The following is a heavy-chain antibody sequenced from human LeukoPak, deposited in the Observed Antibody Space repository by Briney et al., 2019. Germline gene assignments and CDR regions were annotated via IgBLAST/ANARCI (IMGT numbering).Heavy chain of an antibody. D-gene: IGHD2-15*01. CDR1: GGSISSYY. Sequence: SETLSLTCTVSGGSISSYYWSWIRQPPGKGREWIGYVYYSGSTNYNPSLKSRVTISVETSKNQFSLKLRSVTAADTGVYYCARGVLCSGGSCYQAGFDPWGQGTLVTVSS. J-gene: IGHJ5*02. CDR3: ARGVLCSGGSCYQAGFDP. CDR2: VYYSGST. V-gene: IGHV4-59*12.